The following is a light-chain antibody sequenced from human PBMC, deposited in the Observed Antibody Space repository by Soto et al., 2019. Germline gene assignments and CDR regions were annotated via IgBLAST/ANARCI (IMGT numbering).Light chain of an antibody. CDR1: TLGDKY. Sequence: SYELTQPPSVSVSPGQTASITCSGDTLGDKYASWYLQKPGQSPVLVIYQDTKRPSGIPERFSGSNSGNTATLTISGTQAMDEADYYCQAWDSSTLYVFGTGTKLTVL. CDR2: QDT. V-gene: IGLV3-1*01. J-gene: IGLJ1*01. CDR3: QAWDSSTLYV.